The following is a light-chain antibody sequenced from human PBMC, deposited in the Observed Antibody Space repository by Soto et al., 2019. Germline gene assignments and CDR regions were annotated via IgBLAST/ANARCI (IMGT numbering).Light chain of an antibody. V-gene: IGKV1-5*01. CDR2: DAS. Sequence: VSAYIGDRVTITCRASQSINNRLAWYQQMPGKAPNLLIYDASTLESGVPSRFRGSGSETEFTLTISGLQPDDFVTYCSTLAASFPIPFCQGTRPEI. J-gene: IGKJ5*01. CDR1: QSINNR. CDR3: TLAASFPIP.